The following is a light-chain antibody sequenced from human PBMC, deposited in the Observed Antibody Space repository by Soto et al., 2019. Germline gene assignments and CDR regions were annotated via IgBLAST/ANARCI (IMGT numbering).Light chain of an antibody. CDR3: QQYQTPPLI. CDR1: HDISNY. J-gene: IGKJ4*01. CDR2: DAS. V-gene: IGKV1-33*01. Sequence: DIQMTQSPSSLSASVGDTITITCQASHDISNYLNWYQQKPGKAPKLLIYDASNLETGVPSRFSGSGSGTDFTFTISTLQPEDIATYYCQQYQTPPLIFGGGTKLEI.